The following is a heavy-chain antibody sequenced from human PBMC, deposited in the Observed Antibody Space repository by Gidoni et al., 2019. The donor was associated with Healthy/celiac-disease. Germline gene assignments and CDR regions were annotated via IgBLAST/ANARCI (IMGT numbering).Heavy chain of an antibody. J-gene: IGHJ4*02. D-gene: IGHD6-6*01. V-gene: IGHV3-33*01. CDR2: IWYDGSNI. Sequence: QVQLVGSGGGVVQPGRSLRLYCAASGFTFSSYGMHWVRQAPGKGLEWVSVIWYDGSNIYYAGSVNGRFTISRDNSKNTLYLQMNSLSAGDTAVYYCARVREQLGLDYWGQGTLVTVSS. CDR1: GFTFSSYG. CDR3: ARVREQLGLDY.